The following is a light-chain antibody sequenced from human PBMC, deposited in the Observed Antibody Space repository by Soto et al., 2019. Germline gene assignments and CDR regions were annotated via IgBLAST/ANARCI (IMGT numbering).Light chain of an antibody. CDR3: SSYTSSSTVV. CDR2: EVR. CDR1: SSDVGDSDY. J-gene: IGLJ1*01. Sequence: QSALTQPASVSGSPGQSITISCTGTSSDVGDSDYVSWYQQHPGKAPKLMIYEVRNRPSGVSNRFSGSKSGNRASLTISGLQAEDEADYYCSSYTSSSTVVFGTGTKLTGL. V-gene: IGLV2-14*01.